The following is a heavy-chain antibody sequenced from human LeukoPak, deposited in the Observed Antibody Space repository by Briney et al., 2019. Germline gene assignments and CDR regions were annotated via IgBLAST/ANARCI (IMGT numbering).Heavy chain of an antibody. CDR3: ARHMGTSGYYYGVSAFDT. J-gene: IGHJ3*02. Sequence: PSETLSLTCAVYGGSFSGYYWSWIRQPPGKGLEWIGSMYYSGSTYYNPSLKSRVTISVDTSKNQFSLKLSSVTAADTALYYCARHMGTSGYYYGVSAFDTWGQGTMVTVSS. V-gene: IGHV4-34*01. D-gene: IGHD3-22*01. CDR1: GGSFSGYY. CDR2: MYYSGST.